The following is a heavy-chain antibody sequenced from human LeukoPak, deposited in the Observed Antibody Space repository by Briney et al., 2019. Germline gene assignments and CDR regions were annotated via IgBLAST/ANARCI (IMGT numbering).Heavy chain of an antibody. J-gene: IGHJ4*02. CDR1: GYSISSGYY. Sequence: PSETLSLTCAVSGYSISSGYYWGWIRQPPGKGLEWIGSIYHSGSTYYNPSLKSRVTISVDTSKNQFSLKLSSVTAADTVVYYCARVPIIVVVPAAFDYWGQGTLVTVSS. D-gene: IGHD2-2*01. CDR2: IYHSGST. V-gene: IGHV4-38-2*01. CDR3: ARVPIIVVVPAAFDY.